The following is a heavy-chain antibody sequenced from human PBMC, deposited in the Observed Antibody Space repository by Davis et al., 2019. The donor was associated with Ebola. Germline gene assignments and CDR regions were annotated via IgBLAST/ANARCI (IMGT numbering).Heavy chain of an antibody. D-gene: IGHD3-22*01. CDR1: GGTFSSYA. CDR3: ARGGNYYDRYNWFDP. CDR2: IIPIFGTA. V-gene: IGHV1-69*13. Sequence: SVKVSCKASGGTFSSYAISWVRQAPGQGLEWMGGIIPIFGTANYAQKFQGRVTITADESTSTAYMELCSLRSEDTAVYYCARGGNYYDRYNWFDPWGQGTLVTVSS. J-gene: IGHJ5*02.